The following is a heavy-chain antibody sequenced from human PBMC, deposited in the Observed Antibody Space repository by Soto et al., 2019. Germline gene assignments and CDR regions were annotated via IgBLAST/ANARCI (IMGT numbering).Heavy chain of an antibody. D-gene: IGHD6-25*01. CDR1: GGSINTVGYY. CDR2: IYYSGSR. Sequence: SETLSLTCSVSGGSINTVGYYWTWIRQQPGKGLKWTGYIYYSGSRDYNPSLKSRVSMSVDASKNQFSLNLTSVTAADTAVYYCAKESGGYDSSTRYGLDVWGQGTTVTVSS. V-gene: IGHV4-31*03. CDR3: AKESGGYDSSTRYGLDV. J-gene: IGHJ6*02.